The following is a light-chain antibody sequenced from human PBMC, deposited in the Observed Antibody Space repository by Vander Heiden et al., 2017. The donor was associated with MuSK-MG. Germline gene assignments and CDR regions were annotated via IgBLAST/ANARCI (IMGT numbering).Light chain of an antibody. CDR1: SSDVGGYKF. CDR3: SSYGGSNNYV. V-gene: IGLV2-8*01. Sequence: QSALTQPPSASGSPGQSVTISCTGTSSDVGGYKFVSWYQQHPGKAPKFMIYEVSKRPSGVPDRFSGSKSGNTASLTVSGLQAEDEADYYCSSYGGSNNYVFGTGTKVTVL. CDR2: EVS. J-gene: IGLJ1*01.